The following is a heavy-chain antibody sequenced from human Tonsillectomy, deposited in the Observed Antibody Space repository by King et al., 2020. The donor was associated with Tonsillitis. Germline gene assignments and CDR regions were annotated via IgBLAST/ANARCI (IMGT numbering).Heavy chain of an antibody. CDR1: GGSISSYY. J-gene: IGHJ4*02. V-gene: IGHV4-59*01. CDR2: IYYSWST. D-gene: IGHD3-22*01. CDR3: ARDQNYYDSSGYYRGGFDY. Sequence: QLQESGPGLVKPSETLSLTCTVSGGSISSYYWSWIRQPPGKGLEWIVYIYYSWSTNYNPSLKSRVTISVDTSKNPFSRKLSSVTAADTAVYYCARDQNYYDSSGYYRGGFDYWGQGTLVTVSS.